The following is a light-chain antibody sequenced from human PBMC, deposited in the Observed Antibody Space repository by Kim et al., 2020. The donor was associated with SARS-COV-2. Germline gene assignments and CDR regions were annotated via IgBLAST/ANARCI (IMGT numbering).Light chain of an antibody. CDR1: SSNIGSNY. CDR2: TDN. Sequence: GQRVTNSCSGSSSNIGSNYVSWYQHLPGTAPKLLIYTDNQRPSGVPDRFSGSKSGTSASLAISGLQSEDEADYYCAAWDDGLRGRMFGGGTKVTVL. V-gene: IGLV1-44*01. CDR3: AAWDDGLRGRM. J-gene: IGLJ3*02.